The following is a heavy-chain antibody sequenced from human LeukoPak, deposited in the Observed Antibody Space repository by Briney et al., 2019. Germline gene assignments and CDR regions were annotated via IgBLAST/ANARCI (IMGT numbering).Heavy chain of an antibody. Sequence: KPSETLSLTCTVSGGSISSSSYYWGWIRQPPGKGLEWIGEINHSGSTNYNPSLKSRVTISVDTSKNQFSLKLSSVTAADTAVYYCARGWVKRITIFGVDTLGAFDIWGQGTMVTVSS. V-gene: IGHV4-39*07. CDR3: ARGWVKRITIFGVDTLGAFDI. J-gene: IGHJ3*02. CDR2: INHSGST. D-gene: IGHD3-3*01. CDR1: GGSISSSSYY.